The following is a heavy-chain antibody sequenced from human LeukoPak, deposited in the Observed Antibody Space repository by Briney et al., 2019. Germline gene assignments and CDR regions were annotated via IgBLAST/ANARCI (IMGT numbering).Heavy chain of an antibody. V-gene: IGHV4-30-4*08. CDR1: GGSISSCDYY. CDR2: IYYSGST. CDR3: ARDRQDFDI. J-gene: IGHJ3*02. Sequence: SETLSLTCTVSGGSISSCDYYWSWIRQPPGKELELIGYIYYSGSTYYNPSLKRRVTISVDTSKNQFSLDLSSVTAADAAVYYCARDRQDFDIWGQGTMVTVSS.